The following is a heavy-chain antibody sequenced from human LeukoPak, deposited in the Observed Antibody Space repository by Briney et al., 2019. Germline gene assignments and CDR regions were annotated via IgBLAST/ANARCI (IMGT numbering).Heavy chain of an antibody. CDR2: ISTSSTYS. D-gene: IGHD7-27*01. CDR3: ARDKRRSLGIGFDY. J-gene: IGHJ4*02. Sequence: GGSLRLSCAASAFTISDYYMSWIRQAPGKGLEWVSYISTSSTYSDYADSVKGRLTISRDNAKNSLYLQMNSLEAEDTAVYYCARDKRRSLGIGFDYWGQGTLVTVSS. CDR1: AFTISDYY. V-gene: IGHV3-11*06.